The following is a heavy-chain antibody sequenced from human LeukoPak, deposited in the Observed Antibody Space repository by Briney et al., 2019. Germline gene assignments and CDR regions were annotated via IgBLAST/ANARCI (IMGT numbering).Heavy chain of an antibody. V-gene: IGHV3-48*01. CDR2: ISSSSSTI. J-gene: IGHJ4*02. D-gene: IGHD6-13*01. CDR1: GFTFSSCS. Sequence: GGSLRLSCAASGFTFSSCSMNWVRQAPGKGLEWVSYISSSSSTIYYADSVKGRFTISRDNAKNSLYLQMNSLRTEDTAVYYCAREGIAAALDYWGQGTLVTVSS. CDR3: AREGIAAALDY.